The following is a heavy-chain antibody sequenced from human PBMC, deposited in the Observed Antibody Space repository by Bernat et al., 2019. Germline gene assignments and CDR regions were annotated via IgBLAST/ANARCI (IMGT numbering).Heavy chain of an antibody. CDR3: VGGFHSGGLFGVVIIPVLGLLFDY. V-gene: IGHV4-39*01. J-gene: IGHJ4*02. Sequence: QLQLQESGPGLVKPSETLSLTCTVSGGSISSSSYYWGWIRQPPGKGLEWIGSIYYSGSTYYNPSLKSRVSISGATSKKQLSRTLSSVTTAHTAVYYYVGGFHSGGLFGVVIIPVLGLLFDYWGQGTLVTVSS. D-gene: IGHD3-3*01. CDR1: GGSISSSSYY. CDR2: IYYSGST.